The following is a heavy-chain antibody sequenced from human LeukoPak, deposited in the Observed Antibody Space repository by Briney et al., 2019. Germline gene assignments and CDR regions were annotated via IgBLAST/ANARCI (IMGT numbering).Heavy chain of an antibody. CDR2: INHSGST. J-gene: IGHJ4*02. D-gene: IGHD3-9*01. CDR1: GGSFSGYY. V-gene: IGHV4-34*01. CDR3: ARGRGYYDILTGLGNRRPFDY. Sequence: SETLSLTFAVYGGSFSGYYWSWIRQPPGKGLEWIGEINHSGSTNYNPSLKSRVTISVDTSKNQFSLKLSSVTAADTAVYYCARGRGYYDILTGLGNRRPFDYWGQGTLVTVSS.